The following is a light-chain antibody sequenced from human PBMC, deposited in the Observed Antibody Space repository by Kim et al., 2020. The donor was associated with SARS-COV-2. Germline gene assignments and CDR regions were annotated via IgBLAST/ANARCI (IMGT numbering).Light chain of an antibody. CDR2: GAS. V-gene: IGKV3-20*01. Sequence: SPAERATLSCRASQSVSSSYLAWYQQKPGQAPRLLIYGASSRATGIPDRFSGSGSGTDFTLTISRLEPEDFAVYYCQQYGSSPLTFGQGTKVDIK. CDR3: QQYGSSPLT. CDR1: QSVSSSY. J-gene: IGKJ1*01.